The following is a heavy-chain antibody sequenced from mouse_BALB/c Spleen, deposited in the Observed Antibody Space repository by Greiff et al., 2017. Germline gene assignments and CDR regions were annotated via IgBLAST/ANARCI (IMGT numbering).Heavy chain of an antibody. J-gene: IGHJ4*01. V-gene: IGHV5-4*02. CDR2: ISDGGSYT. CDR1: GFTFSDYY. CDR3: AREGPYAMDY. Sequence: EVQGVESGGGLVKPGGSLKLSCAASGFTFSDYYMYWVRQTPEKRLEWVATISDGGSYTYYPDSVKGRFTISRDNAKNNLYLQMSSLKSEDTAMYYCAREGPYAMDYWGQGTSVTVSS.